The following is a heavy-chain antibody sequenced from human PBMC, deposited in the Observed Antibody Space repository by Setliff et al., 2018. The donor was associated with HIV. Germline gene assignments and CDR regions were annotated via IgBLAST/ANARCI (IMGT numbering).Heavy chain of an antibody. CDR2: INPGDSDT. V-gene: IGHV5-51*01. Sequence: GESLKISCKGFAYGLTSYWIGWVRQMPGKCLEWMGIINPGDSDTRYSPSFQGQVTFSVDKSISIAYLHWSSLKVSDTAMYYCTTHGGSTWLHSWGQGTLVTVSS. D-gene: IGHD3-10*01. CDR1: AYGLTSYW. CDR3: TTHGGSTWLHS. J-gene: IGHJ5*01.